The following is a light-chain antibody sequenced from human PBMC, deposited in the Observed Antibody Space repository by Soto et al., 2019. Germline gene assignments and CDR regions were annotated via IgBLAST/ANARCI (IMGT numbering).Light chain of an antibody. CDR1: QDSSNH. CDR3: QQYVHKIT. CDR2: DAS. J-gene: IGKJ4*01. V-gene: IGKV1-33*01. Sequence: DIQRTQSPSSLYASFGDRVTITCEASQDSSNHLHWYQQKPGKAPELLIYDASNLETGVPSRFSGSGSGADFTFTISSLQPDDIATYYCQQYVHKITFGGGTKVEIK.